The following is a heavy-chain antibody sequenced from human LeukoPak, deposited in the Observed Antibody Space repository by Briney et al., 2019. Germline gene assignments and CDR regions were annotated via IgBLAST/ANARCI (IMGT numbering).Heavy chain of an antibody. Sequence: SETLSLTCTVSGGSISSYYWSWIRQPPGKGLEWIGYIYYSGSTNYNPSLKSRVTISVDTSKNQFSLKLSSVTAADTAVYYCARLEWANTYYDFWSGYYLNYYGMDVWGQGTTVTVSS. CDR2: IYYSGST. J-gene: IGHJ6*02. CDR3: ARLEWANTYYDFWSGYYLNYYGMDV. V-gene: IGHV4-59*08. D-gene: IGHD3-3*01. CDR1: GGSISSYY.